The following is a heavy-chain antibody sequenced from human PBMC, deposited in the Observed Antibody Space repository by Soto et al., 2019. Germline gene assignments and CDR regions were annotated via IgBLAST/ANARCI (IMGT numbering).Heavy chain of an antibody. J-gene: IGHJ6*02. CDR3: ARLRYSSGWYGNYYGMDV. V-gene: IGHV5-51*01. CDR2: IYPGDSDT. CDR1: GYSFTSYW. Sequence: RGESLKISCKGSGYSFTSYWIGWVRQMPGKGLEWMGIIYPGDSDTRYSPSFQGQVTISADKSISTAYLQWSSLKASDTAMYYCARLRYSSGWYGNYYGMDVWGQGTTVTVSS. D-gene: IGHD6-19*01.